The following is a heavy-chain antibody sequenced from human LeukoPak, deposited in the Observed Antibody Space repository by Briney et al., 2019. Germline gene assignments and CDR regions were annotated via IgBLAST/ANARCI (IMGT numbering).Heavy chain of an antibody. Sequence: SETLSLTCTVSGGSISSYYWSWIRQPAGKGLEWIGRIYTSGSTNYNPSLKSRVTMSVDTSKNQFSLKLSSVTAADTAVYYCARGLWAVAGIYYYYGMDVWGQGTTVTVSS. J-gene: IGHJ6*02. D-gene: IGHD6-19*01. V-gene: IGHV4-4*07. CDR3: ARGLWAVAGIYYYYGMDV. CDR1: GGSISSYY. CDR2: IYTSGST.